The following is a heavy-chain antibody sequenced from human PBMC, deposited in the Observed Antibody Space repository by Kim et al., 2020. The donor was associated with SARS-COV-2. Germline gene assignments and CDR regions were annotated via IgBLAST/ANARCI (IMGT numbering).Heavy chain of an antibody. D-gene: IGHD1-26*01. V-gene: IGHV6-1*01. Sequence: SVKSRITINPDTSQNHFSLQLNSVTPEDTAVYYCARDLLGGSYWGGWFDPWGQGTLVTVSS. CDR3: ARDLLGGSYWGGWFDP. J-gene: IGHJ5*02.